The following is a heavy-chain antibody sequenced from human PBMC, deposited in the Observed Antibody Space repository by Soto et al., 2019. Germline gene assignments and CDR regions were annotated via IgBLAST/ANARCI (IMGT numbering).Heavy chain of an antibody. CDR2: IWYDGSNK. CDR1: GFTFSSYG. CDR3: AIPAAAGKNWFDP. Sequence: QVQLVESGGGVVQPGRSLRLSCAASGFTFSSYGMHWVRQAPGKGLEWVAVIWYDGSNKYYADSVKGRFTISRDNSNNTLYLQMNSLRAEDTAVYYCAIPAAAGKNWFDPWGQGTLVTVSS. D-gene: IGHD6-13*01. V-gene: IGHV3-33*01. J-gene: IGHJ5*02.